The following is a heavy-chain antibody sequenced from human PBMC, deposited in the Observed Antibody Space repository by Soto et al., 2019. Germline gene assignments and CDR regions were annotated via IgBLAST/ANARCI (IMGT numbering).Heavy chain of an antibody. J-gene: IGHJ4*02. CDR2: ISGSGSST. V-gene: IGHV3-23*01. D-gene: IGHD5-12*01. CDR3: AKDYGSRDGYNPFDY. CDR1: GFTFTSYA. Sequence: PGGSLRLSCAASGFTFTSYAMNWVRQAPGKGLEWVSVISGSGSSTFYADSVKGRFTISRDNSKNTLFLQMNSLRAEDTAVYYCAKDYGSRDGYNPFDYWGQGTLVTVS.